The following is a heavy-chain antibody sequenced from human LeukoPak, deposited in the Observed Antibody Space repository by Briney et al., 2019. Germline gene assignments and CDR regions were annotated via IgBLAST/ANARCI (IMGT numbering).Heavy chain of an antibody. V-gene: IGHV3-30*02. J-gene: IGHJ4*02. CDR3: ARGPFSSSVGTGAY. Sequence: GGSLRLSCAASGFTFSSYGKHWVRQAPGKGLEWVAFIRYDGSNKYYADSVKGRFTISRDNARNTLYLQMNSLRAEDTAVYYCARGPFSSSVGTGAYWGQGTLVTVSS. CDR2: IRYDGSNK. D-gene: IGHD2-2*01. CDR1: GFTFSSYG.